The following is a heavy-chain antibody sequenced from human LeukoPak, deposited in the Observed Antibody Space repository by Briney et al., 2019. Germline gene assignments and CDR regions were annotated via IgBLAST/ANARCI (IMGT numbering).Heavy chain of an antibody. CDR2: ISSSSSYI. CDR3: AYWGGYSYGHEAFDI. V-gene: IGHV3-21*01. CDR1: GFTFSSYS. J-gene: IGHJ3*02. D-gene: IGHD5-18*01. Sequence: PGGSLRLSCAASGFTFSSYSMNWVRQAPGKGLEWVSSISSSSSYIYYADSVKGRFTISRDNAKNSLYLQMNSLRAEDTAVYYCAYWGGYSYGHEAFDIWGQGTMVTVPS.